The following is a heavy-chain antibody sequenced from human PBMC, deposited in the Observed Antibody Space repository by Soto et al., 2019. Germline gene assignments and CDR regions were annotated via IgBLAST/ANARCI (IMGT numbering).Heavy chain of an antibody. D-gene: IGHD7-27*01. J-gene: IGHJ2*01. V-gene: IGHV3-30*03. Sequence: QLVESGGGVLQPGRSLRLSCAASEFTFSTYGMHWVRQAPGKGLEWVAVISFHGHITRYADSVEGRFTISRDNSKNTLYLEMNSLRPEDSAVYFCARDIEQQLGWGWYLDLWGRGTLVTVSS. CDR3: ARDIEQQLGWGWYLDL. CDR1: EFTFSTYG. CDR2: ISFHGHIT.